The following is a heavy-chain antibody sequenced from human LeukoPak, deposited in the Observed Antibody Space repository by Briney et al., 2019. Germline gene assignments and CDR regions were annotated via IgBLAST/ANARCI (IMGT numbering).Heavy chain of an antibody. Sequence: GGSLRLSCAASGFTFSTHSMYWVRQAPGKGLEWVSSISASSNFIHYAESVRGRFTISRDNAKNSLYLQMNSLGAQDTAVYYCARGYSSSYRIDYWGQGTLVTVSS. V-gene: IGHV3-21*01. CDR1: GFTFSTHS. J-gene: IGHJ4*02. CDR2: ISASSNFI. D-gene: IGHD6-6*01. CDR3: ARGYSSSYRIDY.